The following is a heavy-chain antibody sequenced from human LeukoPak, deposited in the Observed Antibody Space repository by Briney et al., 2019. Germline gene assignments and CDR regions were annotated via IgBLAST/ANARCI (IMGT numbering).Heavy chain of an antibody. D-gene: IGHD5-18*01. V-gene: IGHV1-18*01. Sequence: ASVKVSCKASGYTFTSYGISWVRQAPGQGLEWMGWISAYNGNTNYAQKFQGRVTMTTDTSTSTAYMELRSLRSDDTAVYYCARESSALDTAMVTYYYYYMDVWGKGTTVTVSS. J-gene: IGHJ6*03. CDR3: ARESSALDTAMVTYYYYYMDV. CDR1: GYTFTSYG. CDR2: ISAYNGNT.